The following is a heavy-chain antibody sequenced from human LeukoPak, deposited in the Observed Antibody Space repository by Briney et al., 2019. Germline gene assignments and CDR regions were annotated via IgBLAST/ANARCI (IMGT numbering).Heavy chain of an antibody. CDR2: INSRGDDT. D-gene: IGHD2-21*02. CDR3: AKHRRSSLVTTYFDS. CDR1: GFTFSTLA. J-gene: IGHJ4*02. V-gene: IGHV3-23*01. Sequence: GGSLRLSCAASGFTFSTLAMSWVRQAPGKGLEWVSSINSRGDDTDYADSVKGRFTISRYNSKNTLYLQLNSLRHNDTAIFYCAKHRRSSLVTTYFDSWGQGILVAVSS.